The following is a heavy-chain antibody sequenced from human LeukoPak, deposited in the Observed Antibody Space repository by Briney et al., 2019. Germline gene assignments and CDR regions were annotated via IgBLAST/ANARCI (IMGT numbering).Heavy chain of an antibody. D-gene: IGHD7-27*01. CDR3: ARDHAPGI. J-gene: IGHJ3*02. V-gene: IGHV3-23*01. Sequence: GGSLRLSCAASGFIFDSYAMSWVRQAPGKGLEWVSAISGRTRNIYYADSVKGRFTISRDNSKNTLYLQMNSLRVEDTAVYYCARDHAPGIWGQGTMVSVSS. CDR2: ISGRTRNI. CDR1: GFIFDSYA.